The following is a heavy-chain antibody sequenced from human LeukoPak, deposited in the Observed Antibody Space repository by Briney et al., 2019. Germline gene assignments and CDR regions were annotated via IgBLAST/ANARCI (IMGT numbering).Heavy chain of an antibody. V-gene: IGHV3-21*01. Sequence: GGSLRLSCAASGFTFSSYSMNWVRQAPGKRPEWVSSISSGGSYIYYADSVKGRFTISRDNAKNSLYLQMNSLRVEDTAVYYCARDGVYKGEVVTTNPLDYWGQGTLVTVSS. CDR1: GFTFSSYS. J-gene: IGHJ4*02. D-gene: IGHD3-22*01. CDR3: ARDGVYKGEVVTTNPLDY. CDR2: ISSGGSYI.